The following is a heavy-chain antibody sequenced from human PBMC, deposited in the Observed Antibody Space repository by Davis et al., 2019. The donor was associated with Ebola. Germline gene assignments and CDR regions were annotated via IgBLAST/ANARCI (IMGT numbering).Heavy chain of an antibody. D-gene: IGHD3-16*01. J-gene: IGHJ6*02. CDR3: ARSTLIGRSRGRGGMDV. Sequence: SETLSLTCTVSGGSISSYYWSWIRQPPGKGLEWIGYIYYSGSTNYNPSLKSRVTISVDTSKNQFSLKLSSVTAADTAVYYCARSTLIGRSRGRGGMDVWGQGTTVTVSS. V-gene: IGHV4-59*12. CDR1: GGSISSYY. CDR2: IYYSGST.